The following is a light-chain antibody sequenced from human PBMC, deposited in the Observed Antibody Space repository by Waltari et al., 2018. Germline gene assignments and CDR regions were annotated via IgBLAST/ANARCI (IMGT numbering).Light chain of an antibody. CDR2: AAF. Sequence: DIQMTQSPSPVSASVGDTVTITCRASQSISAWLAWYQQKPGKAPKLLISAAFNLQSGVPSRFSGSRSGTDFSLTISSLQPEDFATYYCQQCNTLPFAFGGGTTVEIK. J-gene: IGKJ4*01. CDR1: QSISAW. CDR3: QQCNTLPFA. V-gene: IGKV1D-12*01.